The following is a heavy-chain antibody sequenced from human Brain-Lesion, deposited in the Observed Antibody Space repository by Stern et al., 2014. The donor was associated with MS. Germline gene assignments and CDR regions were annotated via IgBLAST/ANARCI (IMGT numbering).Heavy chain of an antibody. V-gene: IGHV3-7*01. D-gene: IGHD2-8*02. CDR3: ARDCGVGNCAGARGYSYYYGLDV. CDR1: GFSFSSYW. J-gene: IGHJ6*02. Sequence: VQLVESGGGLVQPGGSQRLSCAASGFSFSSYWMTWVRQAPGRGPEWVANIKQDGREEYSVDSVKGRFTISRDNAKNSLYLQMHSLRDEDTAVYYCARDCGVGNCAGARGYSYYYGLDVWGQGTTVTVSS. CDR2: IKQDGREE.